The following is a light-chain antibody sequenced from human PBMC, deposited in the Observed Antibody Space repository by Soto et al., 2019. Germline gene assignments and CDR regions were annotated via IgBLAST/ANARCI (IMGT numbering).Light chain of an antibody. J-gene: IGKJ1*01. CDR2: GAS. CDR3: QQRGNWPPTWT. CDR1: QSVSSN. Sequence: EIVLTQSPGTLSFSPWERATLXRRASQSVSSNLAWYQQKPGQAPSLLIYGASTRATGTPARFSGSGSGTEFTLTISSLQSEDFAVYYCQQRGNWPPTWTFGQGTKMDIK. V-gene: IGKV3-15*01.